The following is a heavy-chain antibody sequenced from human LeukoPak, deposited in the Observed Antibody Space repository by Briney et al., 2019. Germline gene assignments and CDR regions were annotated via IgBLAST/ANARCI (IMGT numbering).Heavy chain of an antibody. CDR2: MYNSGST. V-gene: IGHV4-59*12. J-gene: IGHJ6*04. CDR1: GGSISSYY. Sequence: SEALSLTCTVSGGSISSYYWSWIRQPLGKGLEWIGTMYNSGSTDYNPSLESRVTISVDTSKNQFSLKLSSVTAADTAVYYCARSLAVAGWTDVWGKGTTVTVSS. CDR3: ARSLAVAGWTDV. D-gene: IGHD6-19*01.